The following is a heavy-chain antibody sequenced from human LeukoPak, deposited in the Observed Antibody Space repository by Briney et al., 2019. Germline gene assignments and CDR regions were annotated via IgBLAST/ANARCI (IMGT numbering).Heavy chain of an antibody. J-gene: IGHJ3*02. CDR1: GYTFTSYG. CDR3: ARASPYDYVWGSYRYYAFDI. Sequence: GASVKVSCKASGYTFTSYGINWVRQAPGQGLEWMGWISAYNGDTNYAQKLQGRVTMTTDTSTSTAYMELRSLRSEDTAVYYCARASPYDYVWGSYRYYAFDIWGQGTMVTVSS. CDR2: ISAYNGDT. D-gene: IGHD3-16*02. V-gene: IGHV1-18*01.